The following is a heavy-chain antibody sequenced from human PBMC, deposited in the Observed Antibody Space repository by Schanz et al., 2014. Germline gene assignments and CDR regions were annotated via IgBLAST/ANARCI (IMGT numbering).Heavy chain of an antibody. J-gene: IGHJ4*02. Sequence: QVQLVESGGGVVQPGGSLRLSCAASGFIFSNYGMHWVRQAPGKGLEWVAVIWSDGSGKYYADSVKGRFTISRDSPKNTLYLQMNSLRAEDTALYYCARGGYGSGSYREFDYWGQGTLVTVSS. D-gene: IGHD3-10*01. CDR2: IWSDGSGK. V-gene: IGHV3-33*01. CDR1: GFIFSNYG. CDR3: ARGGYGSGSYREFDY.